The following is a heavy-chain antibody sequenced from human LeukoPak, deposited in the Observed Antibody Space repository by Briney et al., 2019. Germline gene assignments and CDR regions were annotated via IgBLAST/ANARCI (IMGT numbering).Heavy chain of an antibody. V-gene: IGHV4-39*07. Sequence: SETLSLTCTVSGGSISSSSYCWGWIRQPPGKGLEWISGVYTSGSTYYIPSLKSRVTISVDTSNNQFSRKLSSVTAVDTGVYYCARVLTYGSRTYYFDHGGKETLVTVSS. CDR1: GGSISSSSYC. CDR2: VYTSGST. J-gene: IGHJ4*02. CDR3: ARVLTYGSRTYYFDH. D-gene: IGHD3-10*01.